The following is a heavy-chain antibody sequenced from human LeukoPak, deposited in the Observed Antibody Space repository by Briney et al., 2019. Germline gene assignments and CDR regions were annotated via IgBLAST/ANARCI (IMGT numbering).Heavy chain of an antibody. CDR1: GDTFIPYT. Sequence: ASVKVSCKASGDTFIPYTFSWVRQAPGQGLEWMGRIIPIFGTANYAQKFQGRVTITADESTSTAYMELSSLRSEDTAVYYCARDYSSSYDYWGQGTLVTVSS. J-gene: IGHJ4*02. V-gene: IGHV1-69*13. D-gene: IGHD6-6*01. CDR2: IIPIFGTA. CDR3: ARDYSSSYDY.